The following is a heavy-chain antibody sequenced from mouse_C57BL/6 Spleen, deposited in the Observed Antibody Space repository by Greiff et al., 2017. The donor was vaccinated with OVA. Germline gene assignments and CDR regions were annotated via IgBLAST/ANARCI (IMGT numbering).Heavy chain of an antibody. CDR2: INPNNGGT. CDR3: ARKGIYYDCFDY. J-gene: IGHJ2*01. V-gene: IGHV1-26*01. Sequence: EVQLQQSGPELVKPGASVKISCKASGYTFTDYYKNWVKQSHGKSLEWIGDINPNNGGTSYNQKLKAKATLTVDKSSSTAYMALRSLPSVDSAFYYCARKGIYYDCFDYWGQGTTLTVSS. CDR1: GYTFTDYY. D-gene: IGHD2-4*01.